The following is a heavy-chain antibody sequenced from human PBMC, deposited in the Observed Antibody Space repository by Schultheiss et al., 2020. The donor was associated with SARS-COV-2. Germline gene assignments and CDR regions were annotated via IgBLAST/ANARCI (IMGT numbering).Heavy chain of an antibody. CDR1: GYTFTGYY. CDR3: ARDKEAAGDPLYNWFDP. D-gene: IGHD6-13*01. J-gene: IGHJ5*02. V-gene: IGHV1-2*02. CDR2: INPNSGGT. Sequence: ASVKVSCKASGYTFTGYYMHWVRQAPGQGLEWMGWINPNSGGTNYAQKFQGRVTMTRDTSISTAYMELSRLRSDDTAVYYCARDKEAAGDPLYNWFDPWGQGTLVTVSS.